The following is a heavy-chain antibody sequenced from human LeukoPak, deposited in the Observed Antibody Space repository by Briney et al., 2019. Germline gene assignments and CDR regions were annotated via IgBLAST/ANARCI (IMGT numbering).Heavy chain of an antibody. V-gene: IGHV3-74*01. D-gene: IGHD3-10*01. CDR3: STGSGHAFDI. CDR1: GFTFSSYW. J-gene: IGHJ3*02. Sequence: GSLRLSCAASGFTFSSYWMHWVRQAPGKGLGWVSRINSDGSSTSYADSVKGRFTISKDNAKNTLYLQMNSLRAEDTAVYYCSTGSGHAFDIWGRGTMVTVSS. CDR2: INSDGSST.